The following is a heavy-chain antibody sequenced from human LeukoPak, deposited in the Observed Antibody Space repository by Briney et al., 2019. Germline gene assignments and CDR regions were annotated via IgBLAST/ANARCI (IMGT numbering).Heavy chain of an antibody. J-gene: IGHJ4*02. Sequence: GGSLRLSCAASGFTLSNNWMHWVRQDPGKGLVWVSRINSDGSSTRYADSVKGRFTISRDNAKNTLYLQMNSLRAEDTAVYYCARDKVVAADNTIDYWGQGTLVTVSS. V-gene: IGHV3-74*01. D-gene: IGHD2-15*01. CDR2: INSDGSST. CDR1: GFTLSNNW. CDR3: ARDKVVAADNTIDY.